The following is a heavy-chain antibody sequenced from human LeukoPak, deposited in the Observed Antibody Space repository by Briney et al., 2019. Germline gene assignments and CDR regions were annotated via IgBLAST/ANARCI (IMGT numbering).Heavy chain of an antibody. D-gene: IGHD6-13*01. CDR3: ARGRGIAAAVNV. V-gene: IGHV4-34*01. CDR2: INHSGST. Sequence: PSETLPLTCAVYGGSFSGYYWSWIRQPPGKGLEWIGEINHSGSTNYNPSLKSRVTISVDTSKNQFSLKLSSVTAADTAVYYCARGRGIAAAVNVWGQGTLVTVSS. CDR1: GGSFSGYY. J-gene: IGHJ4*02.